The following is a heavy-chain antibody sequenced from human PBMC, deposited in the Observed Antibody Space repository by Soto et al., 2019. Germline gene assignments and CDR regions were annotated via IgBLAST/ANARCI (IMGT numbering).Heavy chain of an antibody. CDR3: ARGPSLQYFDYYYGMDV. CDR1: GFTFSSYG. Sequence: GGSLRLSCAASGFTFSSYGMHWVRQAPGKGLEWVAVIWYDGSNKYYADSVKGRFTISRDNSKNTLYLQMNSLRAEDTAVYYCARGPSLQYFDYYYGMDVWGQGTTVTVSS. V-gene: IGHV3-33*01. D-gene: IGHD4-4*01. CDR2: IWYDGSNK. J-gene: IGHJ6*02.